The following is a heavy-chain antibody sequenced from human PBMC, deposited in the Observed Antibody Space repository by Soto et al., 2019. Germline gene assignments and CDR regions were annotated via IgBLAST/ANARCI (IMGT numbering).Heavy chain of an antibody. CDR3: AKKTYYGSGTPDY. D-gene: IGHD3-10*01. CDR2: VSGSGGST. CDR1: GFTFSNYA. V-gene: IGHV3-23*01. J-gene: IGHJ4*02. Sequence: GGSLRLSCAASGFTFSNYAMTWVRQAPGKGLEWVSSVSGSGGSTYYADSVKGRFTISRDNSKNTLYLQMNSLRAEDTAIYYCAKKTYYGSGTPDYWGQGTLVTVSS.